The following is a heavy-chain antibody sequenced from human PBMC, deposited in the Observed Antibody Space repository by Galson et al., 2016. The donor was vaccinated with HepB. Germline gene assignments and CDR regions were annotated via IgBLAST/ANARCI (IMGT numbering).Heavy chain of an antibody. J-gene: IGHJ4*02. Sequence: SETLSLTCTVSGTSIRSSPYYWGLIRQTPGKGLEWIGRIYYSGSTYSSRSLRSRATISLDTSKNQFTLKSTSVTAADTGVYYCVRSPCGGECFTDFWGQGTLVTVSS. V-gene: IGHV4-39*01. CDR2: IYYSGST. D-gene: IGHD2-21*01. CDR3: VRSPCGGECFTDF. CDR1: GTSIRSSPYY.